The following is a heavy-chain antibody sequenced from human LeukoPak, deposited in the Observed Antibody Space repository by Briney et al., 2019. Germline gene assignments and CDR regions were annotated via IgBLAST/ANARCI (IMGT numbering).Heavy chain of an antibody. V-gene: IGHV1-18*01. Sequence: SVKVSCKASGYTFTNYGISWVRQAPGQGLERMGWINAYNGNTKYAQILQGRVTMTTDTSTSTAYMELGSLGSDDTAVYYCAREPRYCSGGSCYPLWGQGTLVTVSS. D-gene: IGHD2-15*01. CDR3: AREPRYCSGGSCYPL. CDR1: GYTFTNYG. J-gene: IGHJ4*02. CDR2: INAYNGNT.